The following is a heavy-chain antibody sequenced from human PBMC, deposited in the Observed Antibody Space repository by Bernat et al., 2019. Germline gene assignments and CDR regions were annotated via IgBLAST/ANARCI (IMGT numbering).Heavy chain of an antibody. CDR3: ARDLIGQTDYDLWSEAFDI. V-gene: IGHV3-21*01. D-gene: IGHD3-3*01. CDR1: GFTFSSYS. Sequence: EVQLVESGGGLVKPGGSLRLSFAASGFTFSSYSMNWVRQAPGEGLEWVSSISSSSSYIYYADSVKGRFTISRDNAKNSLYLQMNSLRAEHTAVYYCARDLIGQTDYDLWSEAFDIWGQGTMVTVSS. J-gene: IGHJ3*02. CDR2: ISSSSSYI.